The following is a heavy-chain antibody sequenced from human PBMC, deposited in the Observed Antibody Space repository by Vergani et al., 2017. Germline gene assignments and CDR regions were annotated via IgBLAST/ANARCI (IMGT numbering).Heavy chain of an antibody. J-gene: IGHJ6*02. Sequence: QVQLVQSGAEVKKPGSSVKVSCKASGGTFSSYTISWVRQAPGQGLEWMGRIIPILGIANYAQKFQGRVTITADKSTSTAYMELSSLRSEDTAVYYCARVGGYYGSGSPPGYYYYGMDVWGQGP. CDR3: ARVGGYYGSGSPPGYYYYGMDV. CDR1: GGTFSSYT. V-gene: IGHV1-69*02. CDR2: IIPILGIA. D-gene: IGHD3-10*01.